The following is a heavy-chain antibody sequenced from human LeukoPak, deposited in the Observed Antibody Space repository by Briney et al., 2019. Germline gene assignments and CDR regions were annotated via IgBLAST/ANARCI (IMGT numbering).Heavy chain of an antibody. V-gene: IGHV6-1*01. D-gene: IGHD3-16*02. Sequence: SQTLSLTCVISGDSVSSNSAAWNWIRQSPSRGLEWLGRTYYRSKWYNDYEVSVKSRITINPDTSKNQFSLQLNSVTPEDTAVYYCARDLWYYDYVWGSYRPAWFDPWGQGTLVTVSS. CDR1: GDSVSSNSAA. CDR3: ARDLWYYDYVWGSYRPAWFDP. J-gene: IGHJ5*02. CDR2: TYYRSKWYN.